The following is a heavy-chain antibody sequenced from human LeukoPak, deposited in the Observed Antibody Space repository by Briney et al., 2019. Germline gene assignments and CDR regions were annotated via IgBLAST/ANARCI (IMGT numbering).Heavy chain of an antibody. CDR2: IYSGGST. D-gene: IGHD6-6*01. V-gene: IGHV3-66*02. J-gene: IGHJ4*02. Sequence: GGSLRLSCAASGFTVSSNYMSWVRQAPGKGLEWVSAIYSGGSTYYADSVKGRFTISRDNSKNTLYLQMNSLRAEDTAVYYCARSSSIAARYFDYWGQGTLVTVSS. CDR1: GFTVSSNY. CDR3: ARSSSIAARYFDY.